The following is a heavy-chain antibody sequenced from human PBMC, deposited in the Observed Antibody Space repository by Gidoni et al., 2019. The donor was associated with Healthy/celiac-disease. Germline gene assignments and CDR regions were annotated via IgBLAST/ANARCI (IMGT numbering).Heavy chain of an antibody. V-gene: IGHV4-34*01. J-gene: IGHJ4*02. CDR3: ARGRSSLDYVWGSYRYTYFDC. D-gene: IGHD3-16*02. CDR1: GGSFSGYS. CDR2: INHSGST. Sequence: QVQLQQWGAGLLKPSETLSLTCAVYGGSFSGYSWSWIRQPPGKGLEWIGEINHSGSTKYNPSLKSRVTISVDTSKNQFSLKLSSATPADTAVYYCARGRSSLDYVWGSYRYTYFDCWGQGTLVTVSS.